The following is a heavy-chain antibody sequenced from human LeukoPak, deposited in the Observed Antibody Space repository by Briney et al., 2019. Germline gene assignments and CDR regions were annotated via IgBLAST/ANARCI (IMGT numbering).Heavy chain of an antibody. J-gene: IGHJ4*02. V-gene: IGHV3-30*02. D-gene: IGHD3-22*01. CDR3: ATHSSGYYDY. CDR1: GFTFSSYG. Sequence: GGTLRLSCAASGFTFSSYGMSWVRQAPGKGLEWVAFIRYDGSNKYYADSVKGRFTISRDNSKNTLYLQMNSLRAEGTAVYYCATHSSGYYDYWGQGTLVTVSS. CDR2: IRYDGSNK.